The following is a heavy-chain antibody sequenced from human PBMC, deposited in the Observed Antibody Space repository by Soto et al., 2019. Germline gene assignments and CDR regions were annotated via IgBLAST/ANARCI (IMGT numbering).Heavy chain of an antibody. CDR1: GLTFSSYA. D-gene: IGHD3-22*01. Sequence: PGGSLRLSCAASGLTFSSYAMSWVRQAPGKGLEWVSAISGSGGSTYYADSVKGRFTISRDNSKNTLYLQMNSLRAEDTAVYYCARHDSSGYYSGYYFDYWGQGTLVTVSS. CDR3: ARHDSSGYYSGYYFDY. CDR2: ISGSGGST. J-gene: IGHJ4*02. V-gene: IGHV3-23*01.